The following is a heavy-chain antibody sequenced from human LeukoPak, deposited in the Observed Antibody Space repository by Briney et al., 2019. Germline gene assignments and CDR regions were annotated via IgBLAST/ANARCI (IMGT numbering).Heavy chain of an antibody. V-gene: IGHV4-59*08. CDR2: IYYSGST. CDR1: GGSIGSYY. D-gene: IGHD1-26*01. Sequence: SETLSLTCTVSGGSIGSYYWSWIRQPPGKGLEWIGYIYYSGSTNYNPSLKSRVTISVDTSKNQFSLKLSSVTAADTAVYYCARLTVSGSLDYWGQGTLVTVSS. CDR3: ARLTVSGSLDY. J-gene: IGHJ4*02.